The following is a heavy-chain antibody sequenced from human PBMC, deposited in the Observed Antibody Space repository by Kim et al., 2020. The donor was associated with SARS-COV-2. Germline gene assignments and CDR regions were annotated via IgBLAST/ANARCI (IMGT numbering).Heavy chain of an antibody. CDR1: GFTFSTYA. J-gene: IGHJ6*02. CDR3: ARDGRFCSGDIYYYYYYGVDV. D-gene: IGHD2-15*01. Sequence: GGSLRLSCAASGFTFSTYAMNWVRLAPGKGLEWVSSISSSSTNIYYADSVKGRFTISRDNAKNSLYLQMDSLRAEDTAIYYCARDGRFCSGDIYYYYYYGVDVWGPGTTVTVSS. V-gene: IGHV3-21*01. CDR2: ISSSSTNI.